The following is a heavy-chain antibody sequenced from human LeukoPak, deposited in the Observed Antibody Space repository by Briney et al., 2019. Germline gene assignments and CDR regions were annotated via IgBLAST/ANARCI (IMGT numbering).Heavy chain of an antibody. CDR3: ARARIVGATLSQELDY. D-gene: IGHD1-26*01. J-gene: IGHJ4*02. Sequence: TPGGSLRLSCAASGFTFSSYSMNWVRQAPGKGLEWVSSISSSSSYIYYADSVKGRFTISRDNAKNSLYLQMNSLRAEDTAVYYCARARIVGATLSQELDYWGQGTLVTVSS. V-gene: IGHV3-21*01. CDR1: GFTFSSYS. CDR2: ISSSSSYI.